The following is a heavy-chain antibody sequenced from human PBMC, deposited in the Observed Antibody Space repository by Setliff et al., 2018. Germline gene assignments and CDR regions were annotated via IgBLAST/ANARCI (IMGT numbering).Heavy chain of an antibody. D-gene: IGHD2-2*01. J-gene: IGHJ5*02. Sequence: ASVKVSCKASGYPFISYDINWVRQAPGQGLEWMGWISTYTANTKYAQKFQGRVTMTTDTYTSTANMELRSLRSDDTAVYYCVRAPPTVVIPPGRAFFDPWGQGTLVTVSS. CDR3: VRAPPTVVIPPGRAFFDP. CDR1: GYPFISYD. V-gene: IGHV1-18*01. CDR2: ISTYTANT.